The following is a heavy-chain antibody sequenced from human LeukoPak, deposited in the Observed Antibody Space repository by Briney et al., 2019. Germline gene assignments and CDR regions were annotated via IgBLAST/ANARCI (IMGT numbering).Heavy chain of an antibody. CDR1: GYTFTSYY. Sequence: ASVKVSCKASGYTFTSYYMHWVRQAPGQGLEWIGIINPSGGSTSYAQKFQGRVTMTRDTSTSTVYMELSSLRSEDTAVYYCARGRITMVRGVIDYFDYWGQGTLVTVSS. V-gene: IGHV1-46*01. CDR3: ARGRITMVRGVIDYFDY. D-gene: IGHD3-10*01. J-gene: IGHJ4*02. CDR2: INPSGGST.